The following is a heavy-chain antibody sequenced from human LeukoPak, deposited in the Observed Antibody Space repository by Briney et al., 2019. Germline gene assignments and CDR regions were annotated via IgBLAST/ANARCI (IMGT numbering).Heavy chain of an antibody. CDR2: INSDGSWT. Sequence: GGSLSLSCAASGNYRMHWVRQAPGKGLVWVSHINSDGSWTSYADSVKGRFTISKNNAKNTVYLQMNKLRAEDTAVYYCVSFYETYWGRGPLVTVSS. D-gene: IGHD2/OR15-2a*01. CDR3: VSFYETY. V-gene: IGHV3-74*01. J-gene: IGHJ4*02. CDR1: GNYR.